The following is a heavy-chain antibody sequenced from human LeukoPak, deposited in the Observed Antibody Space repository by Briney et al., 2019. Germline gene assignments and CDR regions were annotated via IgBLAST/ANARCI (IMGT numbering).Heavy chain of an antibody. CDR2: MHPNNGDT. Sequence: VKVSCKASGYTFTGYYMHWVRQAPGQGLEWMAWMHPNNGDTGYAQKFQDRVTVTSNTSISTAYMELRSLTSEDTAVYYCARELIVLEPAARRYNYYMDVWGIGTTVSVSS. V-gene: IGHV1-8*03. CDR3: ARELIVLEPAARRYNYYMDV. D-gene: IGHD2-2*01. J-gene: IGHJ6*03. CDR1: GYTFTGYY.